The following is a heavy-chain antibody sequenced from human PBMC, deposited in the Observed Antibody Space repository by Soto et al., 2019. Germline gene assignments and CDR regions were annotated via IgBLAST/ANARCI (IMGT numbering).Heavy chain of an antibody. V-gene: IGHV3-7*01. J-gene: IGHJ4*02. D-gene: IGHD3-3*01. CDR2: IKQDGSEK. Sequence: EAQLVESGGGLVQPGVSLRLSGAASGFPLTNYWMSLVRQAPGKGLEWVANIKQDGSEKYYADSAKGRFIISRDNAKTSLYLQMNSLRAEDTAVYYCARDMGVFWSGYPEGGFDYWGQGTPVTVSS. CDR3: ARDMGVFWSGYPEGGFDY. CDR1: GFPLTNYW.